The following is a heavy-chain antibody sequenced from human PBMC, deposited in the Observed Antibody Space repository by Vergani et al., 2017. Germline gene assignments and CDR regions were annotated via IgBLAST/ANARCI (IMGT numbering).Heavy chain of an antibody. CDR2: ISAYNGNT. V-gene: IGHV1-18*01. J-gene: IGHJ6*03. Sequence: QVQLVQSGAEVKKPGSSVKVSCKASGGTFSSYTISWVRQAPGQGLEWMGRISAYNGNTNYAQKLQGRVTMTTDTSTSTAYMELRSLRSDDTAVYYCARGGRQQLRHYYYMDVWGKGTTVTVSS. D-gene: IGHD6-13*01. CDR1: GGTFSSYT. CDR3: ARGGRQQLRHYYYMDV.